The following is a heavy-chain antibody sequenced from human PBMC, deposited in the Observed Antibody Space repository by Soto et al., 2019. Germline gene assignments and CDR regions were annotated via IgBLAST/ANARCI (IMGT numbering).Heavy chain of an antibody. J-gene: IGHJ4*02. D-gene: IGHD3-22*01. CDR2: IWYDGNKK. V-gene: IGHV3-33*03. CDR3: VVDTSGLLDY. Sequence: GGSLRLSCAASGFTFSSNGMHWVRQAPGKGLEWVAVIWYDGNKKYYGDSVRGRFTISRDNSKNTLYLEMNSLRAEDTAVYYCVVDTSGLLDYWGQGTQVTVSS. CDR1: GFTFSSNG.